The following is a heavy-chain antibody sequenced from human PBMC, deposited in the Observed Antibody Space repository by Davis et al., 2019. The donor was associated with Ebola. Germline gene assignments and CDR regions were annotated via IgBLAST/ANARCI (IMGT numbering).Heavy chain of an antibody. V-gene: IGHV3-33*01. CDR3: ARKFVLTAYNWFDP. CDR1: GFTFSNYG. D-gene: IGHD2-8*01. Sequence: GESLKISCAASGFTFSNYGMHWVRQAPGKGLEWVADIWNDGSNEYYADSVKGRFIISRDNSKNTVYLQMNSLRVEDTAVYYCARKFVLTAYNWFDPWGQGTLVTVSS. J-gene: IGHJ5*02. CDR2: IWNDGSNE.